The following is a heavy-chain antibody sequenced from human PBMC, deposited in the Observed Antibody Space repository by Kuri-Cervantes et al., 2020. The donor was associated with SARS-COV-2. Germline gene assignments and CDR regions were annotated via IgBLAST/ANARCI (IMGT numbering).Heavy chain of an antibody. J-gene: IGHJ6*03. D-gene: IGHD6-6*01. CDR1: GFTFSSYW. V-gene: IGHV3-74*01. CDR3: ARDFKLRVKYSSSSQYFYYMDV. Sequence: GESLKISCAASGFTFSSYWMHWVRQAPGKGLVWVSRINSDGSSTSYADSVKGRFTISRDNAKNTLYLQMNSLRAEDTAVYYCARDFKLRVKYSSSSQYFYYMDVWGKGTTVTVSS. CDR2: INSDGSST.